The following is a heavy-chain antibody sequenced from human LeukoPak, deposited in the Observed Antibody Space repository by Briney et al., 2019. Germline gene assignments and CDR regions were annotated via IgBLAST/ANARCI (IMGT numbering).Heavy chain of an antibody. Sequence: SGGSLRLSCAASGFTFSSYAMSWVRQAPGKGLEWVSAISGSGGSTYYADSVKGRFTISRDNSKNTLYLQMNSPRAEDTAVYYCAKVPAPWVVPAAIYFDYWGQGTLVTVSS. D-gene: IGHD2-2*01. CDR1: GFTFSSYA. J-gene: IGHJ4*02. V-gene: IGHV3-23*01. CDR2: ISGSGGST. CDR3: AKVPAPWVVPAAIYFDY.